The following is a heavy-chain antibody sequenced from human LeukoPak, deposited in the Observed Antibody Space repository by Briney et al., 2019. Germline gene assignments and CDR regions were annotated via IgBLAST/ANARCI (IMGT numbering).Heavy chain of an antibody. CDR3: ARLMTTANALDI. CDR1: GGSISSYY. Sequence: PSETLSLTCTFSGGSISSYYWSWIRQPPGKGLEWIGYTHYSGNTKYNPSLNSRVIFSADTSKNQFSPKLSSVTAADTALYYCARLMTTANALDIWGHGTMVTVSS. CDR2: THYSGNT. V-gene: IGHV4-59*08. J-gene: IGHJ3*02. D-gene: IGHD4-17*01.